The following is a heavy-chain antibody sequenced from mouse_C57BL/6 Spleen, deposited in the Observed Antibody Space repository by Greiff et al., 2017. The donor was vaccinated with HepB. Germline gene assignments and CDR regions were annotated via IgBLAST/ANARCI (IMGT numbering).Heavy chain of an antibody. J-gene: IGHJ3*01. V-gene: IGHV1-69*01. D-gene: IGHD1-1*01. CDR1: GYTFTSYW. CDR2: IDPSDSYT. Sequence: VQLQQPGAELVMPGASVKLSCKASGYTFTSYWMHWVKQRPGQGLEWIGEIDPSDSYTNYNQKFKGKSTLTVDKSSSTAYMQLSSLTSEDSAVYYCAILITTVVAPFAYWGQGTLVTVSA. CDR3: AILITTVVAPFAY.